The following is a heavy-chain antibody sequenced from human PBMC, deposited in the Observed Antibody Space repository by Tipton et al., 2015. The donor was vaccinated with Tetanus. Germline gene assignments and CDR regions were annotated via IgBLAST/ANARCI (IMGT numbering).Heavy chain of an antibody. D-gene: IGHD6-13*01. CDR2: IKQDGSVK. J-gene: IGHJ4*02. CDR1: GFTFSSYW. CDR3: ATSMASAGND. V-gene: IGHV3-7*05. Sequence: AASGFTFSSYWMSWVRQAPGKGLEWVANIKQDGSVKFYVDSVKGRFTISRDNAKDSLYLQMNSLRAEDTAVYYCATSMASAGNDWGQGTLVTVSS.